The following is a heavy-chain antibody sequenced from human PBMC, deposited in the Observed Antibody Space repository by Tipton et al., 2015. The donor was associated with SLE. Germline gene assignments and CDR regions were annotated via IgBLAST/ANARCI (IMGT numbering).Heavy chain of an antibody. Sequence: TLSLTCAVYGASFSGYYWNWIRQSPRKGLEWIGEISPSGSINYNPSLKSRVTISVDTSKNQLSLNLTSVTAADTAVYYCTGSSSFYYMDVWGKGTTVTVSS. CDR2: ISPSGSI. V-gene: IGHV4-34*01. CDR1: GASFSGYY. CDR3: TGSSSFYYMDV. D-gene: IGHD6-6*01. J-gene: IGHJ6*03.